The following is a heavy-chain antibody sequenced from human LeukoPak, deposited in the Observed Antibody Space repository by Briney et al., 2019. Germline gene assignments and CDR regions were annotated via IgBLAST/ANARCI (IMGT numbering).Heavy chain of an antibody. CDR3: ARQGYQLLVYYYYYMDV. CDR2: INHSGST. CDR1: GGSFSGYY. Sequence: SETLSLTCAVYGGSFSGYYWSWIRQPPGKGLEWIGEINHSGSTNYNPSLKSRVTISIDTSKNQFLLTLSSVTAADTAVYYCARQGYQLLVYYYYYMDVWGKGTTVTVSS. V-gene: IGHV4-34*01. J-gene: IGHJ6*03. D-gene: IGHD2-2*01.